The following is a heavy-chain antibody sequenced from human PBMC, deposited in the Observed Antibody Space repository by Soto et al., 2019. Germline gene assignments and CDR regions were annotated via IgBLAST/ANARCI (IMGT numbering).Heavy chain of an antibody. CDR1: GFTFSSYS. D-gene: IGHD2-15*01. CDR3: ARVRGSARDGGSTHYMDV. J-gene: IGHJ6*03. Sequence: GGSLRLSCAASGFTFSSYSMNWVRQAPGKGLEWVSSISSSSSYIYYADSVKGRFTISRDNAKNSLYLQMNSLRAEDTAVYYCARVRGSARDGGSTHYMDVWGKGTTVTVSS. V-gene: IGHV3-21*01. CDR2: ISSSSSYI.